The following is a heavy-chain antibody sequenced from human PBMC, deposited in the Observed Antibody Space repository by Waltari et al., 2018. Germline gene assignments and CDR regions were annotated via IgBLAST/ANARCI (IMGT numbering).Heavy chain of an antibody. CDR3: AREGSSGWPDY. D-gene: IGHD6-19*01. J-gene: IGHJ4*02. V-gene: IGHV1-18*01. CDR2: TSVHNGNT. CDR1: GGTFSSYA. Sequence: QVQLVQSGAEVKKPGSSVKVSCKASGGTFSSYAISWVRQAPGQGLEWMGWTSVHNGNTDYSQKFQGRVTMTTDTSTSTAYMELSRLRSDDTAVYYCAREGSSGWPDYWGQGTLVTVSS.